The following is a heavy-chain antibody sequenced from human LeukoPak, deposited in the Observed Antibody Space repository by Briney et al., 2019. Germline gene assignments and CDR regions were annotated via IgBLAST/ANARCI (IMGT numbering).Heavy chain of an antibody. CDR3: ARDGNYGDYDY. J-gene: IGHJ4*02. CDR1: GFTFSNSA. Sequence: GGSLRLSCAASGFTFSNSALSWVRQAPGKGLEWVSDISGSGGSTYYADSVKGRFTISRDNAKNSLYLQMNSLRAEDTAVYYCARDGNYGDYDYWGQGILVTVSS. D-gene: IGHD4-17*01. V-gene: IGHV3-23*01. CDR2: ISGSGGST.